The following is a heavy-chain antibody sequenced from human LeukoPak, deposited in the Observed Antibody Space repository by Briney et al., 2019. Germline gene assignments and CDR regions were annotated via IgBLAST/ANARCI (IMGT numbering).Heavy chain of an antibody. CDR1: GFTFSNAW. V-gene: IGHV3-48*04. J-gene: IGHJ6*03. D-gene: IGHD5-18*01. CDR3: ARGRAGRGYSYVIYYYYYMDV. CDR2: ISSSGSTI. Sequence: GSLRLSCAASGFTFSNAWMSWVRQAPGKGLEWVSYISSSGSTIYYADSVKGRFTISRDNAKNSLYLQMNSLRAEDTAVYYCARGRAGRGYSYVIYYYYYMDVWGKGTTVTVSS.